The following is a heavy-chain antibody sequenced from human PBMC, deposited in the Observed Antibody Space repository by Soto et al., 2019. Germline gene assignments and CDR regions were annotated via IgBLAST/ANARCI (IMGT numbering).Heavy chain of an antibody. J-gene: IGHJ4*02. CDR1: GGSINTATHS. CDR2: IYDSGST. Sequence: QLQLQESGSGLVKPSQTLSLTCAVSGGSINTATHSWSWIRQPPGKGLEWIGYIYDSGSTYYNPSLKNRVTISIDKSNNQFSLRLSSVTAADTAVYYCARGGGVTTTEDDYWGQGILVTVSS. D-gene: IGHD4-4*01. CDR3: ARGGGVTTTEDDY. V-gene: IGHV4-30-2*01.